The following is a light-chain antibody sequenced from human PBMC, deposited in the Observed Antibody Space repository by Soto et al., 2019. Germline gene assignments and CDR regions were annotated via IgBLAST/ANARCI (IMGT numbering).Light chain of an antibody. Sequence: QSALTQPASVSGSPGQSITISCTGTSSDVGGYNFVSWYQQHPGKAPKLMIYEVTNRPSGVSNRLSGSKSVNTASLTISGLQAEDEADYYCRSYTSSYTWVFGGGTKLT. V-gene: IGLV2-14*01. CDR2: EVT. CDR3: RSYTSSYTWV. J-gene: IGLJ3*02. CDR1: SSDVGGYNF.